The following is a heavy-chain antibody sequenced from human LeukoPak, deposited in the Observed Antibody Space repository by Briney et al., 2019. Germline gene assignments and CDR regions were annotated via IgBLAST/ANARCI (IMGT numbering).Heavy chain of an antibody. D-gene: IGHD1-26*01. V-gene: IGHV4-59*08. J-gene: IGHJ5*02. CDR3: VRGGIVGSRTNWFDP. Sequence: PSETLSLTCIVSGGSISSDYWSWIRQPPGKGLEWIGYMYYSGRTYYNPSLKSRVTISVDTSKTQFSLRLSSVTAADTAVYYCVRGGIVGSRTNWFDPWGQGILVTVSS. CDR1: GGSISSDY. CDR2: MYYSGRT.